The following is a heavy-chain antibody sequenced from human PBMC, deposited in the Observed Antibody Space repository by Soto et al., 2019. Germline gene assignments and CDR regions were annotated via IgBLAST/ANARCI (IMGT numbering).Heavy chain of an antibody. J-gene: IGHJ4*02. CDR1: GGSISSSSYY. D-gene: IGHD3-22*01. CDR2: IYYSGST. Sequence: PSETLSLTCTVSGGSISSSSYYWGWIRQPPGKGLEWIGSIYYSGSTYYNPSLKSRVTISVDTSKNQCSMKLSSVTAADTAVYYCARHPYDSSGYIDYWGQGTLVTVSS. CDR3: ARHPYDSSGYIDY. V-gene: IGHV4-39*01.